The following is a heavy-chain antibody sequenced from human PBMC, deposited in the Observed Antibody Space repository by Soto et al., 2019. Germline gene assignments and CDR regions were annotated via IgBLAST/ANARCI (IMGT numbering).Heavy chain of an antibody. CDR3: VRRVSGNYDY. Sequence: EVQLAESGGAMAQPGGPLKLSCEPSGFTFSSNEMNWPRKAPGKGLEYVSSISSNGGTTYFGNSVKGRFTISRDNSKNTLYLQMGSLRAEDMAVYYCVRRVSGNYDYWGQGTLVTVSS. CDR2: ISSNGGTT. V-gene: IGHV3-64*01. D-gene: IGHD1-7*01. J-gene: IGHJ4*02. CDR1: GFTFSSNE.